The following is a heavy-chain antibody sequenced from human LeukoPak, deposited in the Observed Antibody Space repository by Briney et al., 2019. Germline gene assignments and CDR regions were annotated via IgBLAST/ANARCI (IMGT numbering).Heavy chain of an antibody. CDR1: GFTFSDYY. V-gene: IGHV3-11*06. CDR2: IRYSSSDI. J-gene: IGHJ4*02. CDR3: ARRRFGEVI. D-gene: IGHD3-10*01. Sequence: GGSLRLSCAASGFTFSDYYMSWVRQAPGKGLEWVSFIRYSSSDIYYADSVKGRFTISRDNAKNSLYLQMNSLRAEDTVVYYCARRRFGEVIWGQGTLVTVSS.